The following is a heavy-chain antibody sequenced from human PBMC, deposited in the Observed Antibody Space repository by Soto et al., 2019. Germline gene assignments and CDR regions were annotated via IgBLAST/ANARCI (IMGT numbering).Heavy chain of an antibody. D-gene: IGHD3-22*01. CDR3: AIVYYDSSGYYLDY. Sequence: GASVKVSCKVSGYTLTELSMHWVRQAPGKGLEWMGGFDPEDGETIYAQKFQGRVTMTEDTSTDTAYMELSSLRSEDTAVYYCAIVYYDSSGYYLDYWGQGTLVTVSS. CDR1: GYTLTELS. V-gene: IGHV1-24*01. J-gene: IGHJ4*02. CDR2: FDPEDGET.